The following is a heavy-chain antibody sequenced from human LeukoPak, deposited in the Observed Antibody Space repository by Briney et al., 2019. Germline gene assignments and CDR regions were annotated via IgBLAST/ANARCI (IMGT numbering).Heavy chain of an antibody. Sequence: PSETLSLTCAVYGGSFSGYYWSWIRQPPGKGLEWIGEINHSGSTNYNPSLKSRVTISVDTSKNQFSLKLSFVTAADTAVYYCARGHTSARPRISVGTYFDYWGQGTLVSVSS. CDR2: INHSGST. V-gene: IGHV4-34*01. CDR3: ARGHTSARPRISVGTYFDY. J-gene: IGHJ4*02. D-gene: IGHD2-15*01. CDR1: GGSFSGYY.